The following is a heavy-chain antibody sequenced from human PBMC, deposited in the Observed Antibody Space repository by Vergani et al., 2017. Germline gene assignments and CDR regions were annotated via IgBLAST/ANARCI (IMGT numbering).Heavy chain of an antibody. V-gene: IGHV3-48*01. CDR1: GFSFSNSN. D-gene: IGHD5-24*01. J-gene: IGHJ4*02. CDR3: GRGSDNYN. Sequence: EVQLVESGGGLVQPGGSLRLSCAASGFSFSNSNMNWVRQAPGKGLEWISYISDRSASIYYAASVRGRFTISRDNSKNTLYLQMNSLRVEDTAVYYCGRGSDNYNWGQGTLVTVSS. CDR2: ISDRSASI.